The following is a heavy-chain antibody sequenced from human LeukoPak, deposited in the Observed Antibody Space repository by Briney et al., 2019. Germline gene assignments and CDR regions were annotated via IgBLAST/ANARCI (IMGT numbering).Heavy chain of an antibody. Sequence: GGSLRLSCAASGFTFSSYAMSWVRQAPGKGLEWVSAVSGSGGSTFYADSVKGRFSISRDNSKNTLYVQMNSLRAEDTAVYYCAKDHSSGGVFDYWGQGTLVTVSS. V-gene: IGHV3-23*01. CDR2: VSGSGGST. D-gene: IGHD6-19*01. CDR1: GFTFSSYA. J-gene: IGHJ4*02. CDR3: AKDHSSGGVFDY.